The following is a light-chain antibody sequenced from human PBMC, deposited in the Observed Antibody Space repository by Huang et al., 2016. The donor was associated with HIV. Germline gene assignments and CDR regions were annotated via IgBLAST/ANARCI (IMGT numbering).Light chain of an antibody. J-gene: IGKJ4*01. CDR1: QSVSSSY. CDR2: GAS. Sequence: IVLTQSPGTLSLSPGERATLSCRASQSVSSSYLAWYQQKPGQAPRLLICGASSRATGLPYRFSGSGSGTDCTLTISRLQPEDFAVYYCQQYGSSPRTFGGGTQVEIK. V-gene: IGKV3-20*01. CDR3: QQYGSSPRT.